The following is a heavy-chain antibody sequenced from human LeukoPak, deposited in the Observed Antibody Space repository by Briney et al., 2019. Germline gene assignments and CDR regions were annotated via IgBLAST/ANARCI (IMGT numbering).Heavy chain of an antibody. CDR2: IIPIFGTA. CDR1: GGTFSSYA. Sequence: EASVKVSCKASGGTFSSYAIGWVRQAPGQGLEWMGGIIPIFGTANYAQKFQGRVTITADESTSTAYMELSSLRSEDTAVYYCARVSHPMVRTSQVAFDIWGQGTMVTVSS. CDR3: ARVSHPMVRTSQVAFDI. D-gene: IGHD3-10*01. J-gene: IGHJ3*02. V-gene: IGHV1-69*13.